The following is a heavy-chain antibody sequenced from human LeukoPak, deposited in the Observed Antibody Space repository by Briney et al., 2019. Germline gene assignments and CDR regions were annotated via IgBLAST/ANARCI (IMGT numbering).Heavy chain of an antibody. Sequence: PGGSLRLSCAASGFTFSSYGMSWVRQAPGKGLEWVSAISGSGGSTYYADSVKGRFTISRDNSKNTLYLQMNSLRAEDTAVYYCAKDRFGGRGAEYLQHWGQGTLVTVSS. D-gene: IGHD3-10*01. CDR3: AKDRFGGRGAEYLQH. V-gene: IGHV3-23*01. CDR1: GFTFSSYG. J-gene: IGHJ1*01. CDR2: ISGSGGST.